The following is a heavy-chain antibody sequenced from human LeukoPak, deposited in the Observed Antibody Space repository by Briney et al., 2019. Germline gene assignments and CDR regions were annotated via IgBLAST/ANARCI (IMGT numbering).Heavy chain of an antibody. CDR3: ARSSAYQLLFDY. D-gene: IGHD2-2*01. V-gene: IGHV3-66*01. CDR2: IYSGGST. Sequence: QPGGSLRLSCAASGFTFSSYAMHWVRQAPGKGLEWVSVIYSGGSTYCTDSVKDRFTISRDSSKNTLYLQMNSLRAEDTAVYYCARSSAYQLLFDYWGQGTLVTVSS. CDR1: GFTFSSYA. J-gene: IGHJ4*02.